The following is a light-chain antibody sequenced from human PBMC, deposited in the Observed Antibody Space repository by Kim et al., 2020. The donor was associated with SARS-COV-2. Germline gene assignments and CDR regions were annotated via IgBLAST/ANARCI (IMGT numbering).Light chain of an antibody. V-gene: IGKV3-15*01. CDR3: QQHKEWPSWT. CDR2: SAS. J-gene: IGKJ1*01. CDR1: QSVSRN. Sequence: DIMMTQSPATLSVSPGERATLSCRASQSVSRNVAWYQQRPGQAPRVLIYSASTRATGIPARFSGNGSGTDFTLTISNLQSEDFALYYCQQHKEWPSWTFGEGTQVEIK.